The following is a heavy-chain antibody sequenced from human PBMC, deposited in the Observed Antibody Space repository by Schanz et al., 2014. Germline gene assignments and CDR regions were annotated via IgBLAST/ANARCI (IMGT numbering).Heavy chain of an antibody. J-gene: IGHJ4*02. D-gene: IGHD6-13*01. V-gene: IGHV1-46*02. CDR1: GYSLNELS. CDR2: IIPILDKT. CDR3: ARDGEAAAGCDY. Sequence: QVQLVQSGAEVKKPGASVKVSCKVSGYSLNELSMHWVRQAPGQGLEWMGRIIPILDKTNYAQKFQGRVTMTRDTSTSTVYMELSSLRSEDTAVYYCARDGEAAAGCDYWGQGTLVTVSS.